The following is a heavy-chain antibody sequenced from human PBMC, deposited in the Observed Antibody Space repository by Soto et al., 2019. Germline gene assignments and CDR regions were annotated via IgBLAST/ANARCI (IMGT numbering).Heavy chain of an antibody. Sequence: SETLSLTCTVSGGSISSYYWSWIRQPAGKGLEWIGRIYTSGSTNYNPSLKSRVTMSVDTSKNQFSLKLSSVTAADTAVYYCAREYSSSYAVWANYYFDYWGQGTLVTVSS. CDR3: AREYSSSYAVWANYYFDY. V-gene: IGHV4-4*07. J-gene: IGHJ4*02. CDR2: IYTSGST. CDR1: GGSISSYY. D-gene: IGHD6-6*01.